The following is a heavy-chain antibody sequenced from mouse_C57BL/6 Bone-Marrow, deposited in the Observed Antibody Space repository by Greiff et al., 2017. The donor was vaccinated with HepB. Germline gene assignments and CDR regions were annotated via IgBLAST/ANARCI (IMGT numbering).Heavy chain of an antibody. V-gene: IGHV1-5*01. J-gene: IGHJ1*03. Sequence: EVQLQESGTVLARPGASVKMSCKTSGYTFTSYWMHWVKQRPGQGLEWIGAIYPGNSDTSYNQKFKGKAKLTAVTSASTAYMELSSLTNEDSAVYYGTRGGYGSSYWYFDVWGTGTTVTVSS. CDR1: GYTFTSYW. CDR2: IYPGNSDT. CDR3: TRGGYGSSYWYFDV. D-gene: IGHD1-1*01.